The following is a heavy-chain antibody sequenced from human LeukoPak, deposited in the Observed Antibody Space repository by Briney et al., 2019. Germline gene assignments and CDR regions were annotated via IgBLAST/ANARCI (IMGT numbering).Heavy chain of an antibody. D-gene: IGHD3-22*01. V-gene: IGHV1-2*02. CDR1: GYTFTGYY. J-gene: IGHJ4*02. CDR2: INPNSGGT. CDR3: ARDRSGFFDY. Sequence: GASVKVSCKASGYTFTGYYMHWVRQAPGQGLEWMGWINPNSGGTNYAQKFQGRVTITRDTSISTAYMELSGLRSDDTAVYYCARDRSGFFDYWGRGTLVTVSS.